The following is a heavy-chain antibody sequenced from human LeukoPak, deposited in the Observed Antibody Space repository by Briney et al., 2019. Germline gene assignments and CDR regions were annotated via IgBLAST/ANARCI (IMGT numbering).Heavy chain of an antibody. Sequence: PGGSLRLSCAASGFTFSSYGMHWVRQAPGKGLEWVAVISYDGSNKYYADSVKSRFTISRDNSKNTLYLQMNSLRAEDTAVYYCAKDYAYYYVDYYYGMDVWGKGTTVTVSS. CDR2: ISYDGSNK. J-gene: IGHJ6*04. V-gene: IGHV3-30*18. CDR1: GFTFSSYG. D-gene: IGHD3-10*02. CDR3: AKDYAYYYVDYYYGMDV.